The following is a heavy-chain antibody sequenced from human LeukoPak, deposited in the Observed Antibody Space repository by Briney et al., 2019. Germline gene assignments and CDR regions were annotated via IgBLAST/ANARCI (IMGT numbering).Heavy chain of an antibody. J-gene: IGHJ4*02. CDR3: ATCGSGALRTFDY. V-gene: IGHV4-59*01. CDR2: IYYSGST. Sequence: PSETLSLTCTVSGGSISTYFWSWIRQPPGKGLEWLGYIYYSGSTNYNPSLKSRVTISVDTSKNQFSLKLSSVTAADTAVYYCATCGSGALRTFDYWGQGTLVTVFS. D-gene: IGHD6-19*01. CDR1: GGSISTYF.